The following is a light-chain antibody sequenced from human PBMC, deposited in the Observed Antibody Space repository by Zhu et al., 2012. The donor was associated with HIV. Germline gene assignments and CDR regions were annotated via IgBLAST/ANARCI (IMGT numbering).Light chain of an antibody. CDR3: QKYNSVPIT. CDR1: QGISNF. Sequence: DIQMTQSPSSLSASVGDRVTITCRASQGISNFLAWYQQKPGRVPKLLIYTSSTLHSGVPSRFSGSGSGTDFTLTISSLQPEDVATYYCQKYNSVPITFGQGTRLEIK. CDR2: TSS. J-gene: IGKJ5*01. V-gene: IGKV1-27*01.